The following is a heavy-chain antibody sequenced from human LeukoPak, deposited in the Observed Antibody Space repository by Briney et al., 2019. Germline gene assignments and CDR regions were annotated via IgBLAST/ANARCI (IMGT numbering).Heavy chain of an antibody. CDR3: ARDREMVRARGAAFDI. J-gene: IGHJ3*02. CDR2: INGDGSST. V-gene: IGHV3-74*01. Sequence: PGGSLRLSCAASGFTFSSYWMHWVRQAPGKGLVWVSRINGDGSSTAYADSVKGRFTISRDNAKNTLYLQMNSLRAEDTAVYYCARDREMVRARGAAFDIWGQGTMVTVSS. D-gene: IGHD3-10*01. CDR1: GFTFSSYW.